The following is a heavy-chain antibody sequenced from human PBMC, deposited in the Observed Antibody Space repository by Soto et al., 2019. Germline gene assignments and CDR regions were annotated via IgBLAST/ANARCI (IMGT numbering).Heavy chain of an antibody. CDR1: GYTFTSSG. CDR2: ISPYNGNT. V-gene: IGHV1-18*01. CDR3: ATDPGIAAADSGCNWFDP. Sequence: QVQLVQSGPEVKKPGASVKVSCKASGYTFTSSGFSWVRQAPGQGLEWMGWISPYNGNTNYAQSLQGRVTMTTDTTAGTAYMELRSLRSDDTAVYYCATDPGIAAADSGCNWFDPWGQGTLVTVSS. J-gene: IGHJ5*02. D-gene: IGHD6-13*01.